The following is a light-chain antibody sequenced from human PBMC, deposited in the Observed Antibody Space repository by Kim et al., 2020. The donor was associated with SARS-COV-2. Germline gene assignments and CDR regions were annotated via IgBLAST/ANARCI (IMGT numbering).Light chain of an antibody. CDR1: SSDVGAYKF. CDR2: EVT. Sequence: QSALTQPPSASGSPRQSVTLSCTGTSSDVGAYKFVSWYQQHPGKAPKLIIYEVTLRPSGVPDRFSGSKSGNTASLTVSGLQAEDEADYYCCSYAGSNNHYLFGTGTRVTVL. J-gene: IGLJ1*01. V-gene: IGLV2-8*01. CDR3: CSYAGSNNHYL.